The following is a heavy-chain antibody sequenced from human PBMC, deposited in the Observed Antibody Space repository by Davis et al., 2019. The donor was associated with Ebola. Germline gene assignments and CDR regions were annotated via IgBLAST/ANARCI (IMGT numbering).Heavy chain of an antibody. Sequence: SVKVSCKASEVTFSSYTISWVRQAPGQGLEWMGRSIPGLDVSVYAQKFQDRVRLTADKSTKTVYMELSSLRSGDTAVYFCVRDFGYEDGAGFQHYFDSWGRGTLVTVPP. CDR3: VRDFGYEDGAGFQHYFDS. CDR1: EVTFSSYT. CDR2: SIPGLDVS. D-gene: IGHD4/OR15-4a*01. J-gene: IGHJ4*02. V-gene: IGHV1-69*04.